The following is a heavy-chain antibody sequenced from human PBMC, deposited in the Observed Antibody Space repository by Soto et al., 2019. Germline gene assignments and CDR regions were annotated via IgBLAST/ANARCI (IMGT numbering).Heavy chain of an antibody. J-gene: IGHJ4*02. V-gene: IGHV1-46*01. CDR1: GYTFTHYN. Sequence: QVQLVQSGAEVKKPGASVKLSCRTSGYTFTHYNIHWVRQAPGQGLEWLGIINPASGSTNYAQEFQGRVTLTMDTSTTTVYMELSGLSAEDTAIFYCARDLAAGDHWGQGTLVTVSS. CDR2: INPASGST. CDR3: ARDLAAGDH. D-gene: IGHD6-13*01.